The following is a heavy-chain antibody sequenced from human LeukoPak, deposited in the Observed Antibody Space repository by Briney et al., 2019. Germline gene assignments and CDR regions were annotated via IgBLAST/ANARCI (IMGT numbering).Heavy chain of an antibody. CDR1: GYTFTDYY. CDR3: ASVYSGYDLAQLDY. J-gene: IGHJ4*02. D-gene: IGHD5-12*01. CDR2: INPSSGGT. Sequence: ASVKASCKASGYTFTDYYIHWVRQAPGQGLEWMGWINPSSGGTNYAQKFQGRVTVTRVTSINTAYMELTRPTSDDTAVYYCASVYSGYDLAQLDYWGQGTLVTVSS. V-gene: IGHV1-2*02.